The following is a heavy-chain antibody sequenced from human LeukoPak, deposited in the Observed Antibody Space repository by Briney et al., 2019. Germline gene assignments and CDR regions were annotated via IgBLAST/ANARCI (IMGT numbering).Heavy chain of an antibody. D-gene: IGHD3-9*01. V-gene: IGHV4-34*01. J-gene: IGHJ4*02. CDR3: ARRPRNDILTGTPFDY. CDR1: GGSFSGYY. CDR2: INHSRST. Sequence: PSETLSLTCAVYGGSFSGYYWSWIRQPPGKGLEWIGEINHSRSTNYNPSLKSRVTISVDTSKNQFSLKLRSVTAADTAVYYCARRPRNDILTGTPFDYWGQGILVTVSS.